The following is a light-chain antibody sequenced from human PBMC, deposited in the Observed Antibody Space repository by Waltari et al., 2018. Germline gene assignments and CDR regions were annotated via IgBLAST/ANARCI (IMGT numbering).Light chain of an antibody. CDR3: NSRDSSAKHVV. Sequence: SSELTQDPAVSVALGQTVRITCQGDSLRSNYASWYQQKPGQAPVLVIYAKNNRPSGMPNRCSCSSSGNTASLSITWAQAEDEADYYCNSRDSSAKHVVFGGGTKLTVL. CDR1: SLRSNY. V-gene: IGLV3-19*01. J-gene: IGLJ2*01. CDR2: AKN.